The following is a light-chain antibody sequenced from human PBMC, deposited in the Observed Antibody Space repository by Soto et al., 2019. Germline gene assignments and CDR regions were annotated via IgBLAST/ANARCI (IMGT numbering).Light chain of an antibody. Sequence: EIVMTQSPATLSVSPGERATLSCRASESVSNYLAWYQQKPEQAPRLLVYGASTSATGIPARFSGSGFGTEFTLTISSLQSEDFAVYYCLQYNNWPPMYTFGQGTKLEIK. CDR2: GAS. CDR1: ESVSNY. J-gene: IGKJ2*01. CDR3: LQYNNWPPMYT. V-gene: IGKV3-15*01.